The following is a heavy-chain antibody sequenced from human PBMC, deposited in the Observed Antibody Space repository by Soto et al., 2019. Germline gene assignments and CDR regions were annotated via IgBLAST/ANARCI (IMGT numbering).Heavy chain of an antibody. Sequence: PGGSLRLSCASSGFTFSSYAMSLVRQAPGKGLEWVSAISGSGGSTYYADSVKGRFTISRDNSKNTLYLQMNSLRAEDTAVYYCAKDASGSGSYPNWFDPWGQGTLVTVSS. CDR2: ISGSGGST. D-gene: IGHD3-10*01. CDR3: AKDASGSGSYPNWFDP. V-gene: IGHV3-23*01. J-gene: IGHJ5*02. CDR1: GFTFSSYA.